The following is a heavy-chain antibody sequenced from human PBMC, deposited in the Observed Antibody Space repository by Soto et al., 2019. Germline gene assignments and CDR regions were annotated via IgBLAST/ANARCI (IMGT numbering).Heavy chain of an antibody. D-gene: IGHD3-10*02. CDR2: INVYNGNT. J-gene: IGHJ5*02. CDR3: ARGVCSGSYYTQYNWFDP. Sequence: QVQLVQSGGEVKKPGASVKVSCKASGYTFTNYGISWVRQAPGQGLEWMGWINVYNGNTKYAQEVQGRVTMTTDTSTSTAYMDLRSLRSDDTAVYYWARGVCSGSYYTQYNWFDPWGQATLVTVSS. V-gene: IGHV1-18*01. CDR1: GYTFTNYG.